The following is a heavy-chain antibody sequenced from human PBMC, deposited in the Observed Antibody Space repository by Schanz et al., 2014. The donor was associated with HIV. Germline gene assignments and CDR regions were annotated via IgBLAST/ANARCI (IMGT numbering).Heavy chain of an antibody. Sequence: VQLVESGGGLVEPGGSLRLSCEASGFSFSSFSMNWVRQAPGKGLEWVAVTSYDGIKKNFADSVRGRFTISRDNSKNTLYLQMKNLRTEDTAIYYCAKPEYDSSGNSQTHFDYWGQGTLVSVSS. CDR3: AKPEYDSSGNSQTHFDY. D-gene: IGHD3-22*01. J-gene: IGHJ4*02. CDR1: GFSFSSFS. V-gene: IGHV3-30*18. CDR2: TSYDGIKK.